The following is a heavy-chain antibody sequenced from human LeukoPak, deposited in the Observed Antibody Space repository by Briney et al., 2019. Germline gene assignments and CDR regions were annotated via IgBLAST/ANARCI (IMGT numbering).Heavy chain of an antibody. Sequence: SVKVSCKASGGTFSSYAISWVRQAPGQGLEWMGGIIPIFGTANYAQRFQGRVTITADESTSTAYMELSSLRSEDTAVYYCARAVTGFLYYYYGMDVWGQGTTVTVSS. CDR1: GGTFSSYA. D-gene: IGHD5-18*01. V-gene: IGHV1-69*13. CDR3: ARAVTGFLYYYYGMDV. CDR2: IIPIFGTA. J-gene: IGHJ6*02.